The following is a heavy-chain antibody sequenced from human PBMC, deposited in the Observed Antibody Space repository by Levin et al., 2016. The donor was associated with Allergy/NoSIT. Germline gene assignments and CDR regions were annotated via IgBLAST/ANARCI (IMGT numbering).Heavy chain of an antibody. V-gene: IGHV5-10-1*01. D-gene: IGHD3-22*01. J-gene: IGHJ5*02. CDR2: IDPSDSYT. Sequence: GESLKISCKGSGYSFTSYWISWVRQMPGKGLEWMGRIDPSDSYTNYSPSFQGHVTISADKSISTAYLQWSSLKASDTAMYYCARHSYPEYYYDSSGYYSPWGQGTLVTVSS. CDR3: ARHSYPEYYYDSSGYYSP. CDR1: GYSFTSYW.